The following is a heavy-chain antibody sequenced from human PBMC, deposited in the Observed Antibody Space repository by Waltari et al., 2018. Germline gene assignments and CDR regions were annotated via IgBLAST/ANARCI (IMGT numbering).Heavy chain of an antibody. CDR1: GGSFSGYY. Sequence: QVQLQQWGAGLLKPSETLSLTCAGYGGSFSGYYWRWIRQTPGKGLEWIGEINHSGSTNYNPSLKSRVTISVDTSKNQFSLKLSSVTAADTAVYYCARGGTRAAAGTGAFDIWGQGTMVTVSS. D-gene: IGHD6-13*01. J-gene: IGHJ3*02. CDR2: INHSGST. CDR3: ARGGTRAAAGTGAFDI. V-gene: IGHV4-34*01.